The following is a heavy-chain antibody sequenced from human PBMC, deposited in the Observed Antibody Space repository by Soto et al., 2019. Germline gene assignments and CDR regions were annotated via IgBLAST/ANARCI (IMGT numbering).Heavy chain of an antibody. CDR3: AKPHQTIAAAVSDYYGMDV. CDR1: GVTFSSYS. CDR2: ISSSSSYI. V-gene: IGHV3-21*01. D-gene: IGHD6-13*01. Sequence: PGGSLRLSCAASGVTFSSYSMDWVRQAPGKGLEWVSSISSSSSYIYYADSVKGRFTISRDNAKNSLYLQMNSLRAEDTAVYYCAKPHQTIAAAVSDYYGMDVWGQGTTVTGSS. J-gene: IGHJ6*02.